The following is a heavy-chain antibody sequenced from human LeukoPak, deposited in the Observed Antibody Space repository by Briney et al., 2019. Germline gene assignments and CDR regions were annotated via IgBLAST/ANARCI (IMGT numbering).Heavy chain of an antibody. V-gene: IGHV3-23*01. CDR2: ISTSGGTT. J-gene: IGHJ4*02. D-gene: IGHD5-18*01. CDR1: GFTFTSYA. Sequence: GGSLRLSCTVSGFTFTSYAMTWVRQAPGKGLEWVSAISTSGGTTHYADSVKGRFTISRDNSKNTLYLRMNSLKASDTAMYYCARGYSYGYLYPADYWGQGTLVTVSS. CDR3: ARGYSYGYLYPADY.